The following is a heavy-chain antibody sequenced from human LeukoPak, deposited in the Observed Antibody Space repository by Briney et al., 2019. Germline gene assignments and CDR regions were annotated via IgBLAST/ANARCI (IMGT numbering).Heavy chain of an antibody. V-gene: IGHV3-7*01. D-gene: IGHD3-22*01. Sequence: PGGSLRLSCAASGFTFSSYWMSWVRQAPGKGLEWVANIKQDGSEKYYVDSVKGRFTISRDNAKNSLYLQMNSLRAEDTAVYYCAREGGVSSGLVLDYWGQGTLVTVSS. CDR1: GFTFSSYW. CDR2: IKQDGSEK. CDR3: AREGGVSSGLVLDY. J-gene: IGHJ4*02.